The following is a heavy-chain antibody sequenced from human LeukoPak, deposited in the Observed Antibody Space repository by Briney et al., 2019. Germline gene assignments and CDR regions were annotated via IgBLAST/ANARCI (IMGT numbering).Heavy chain of an antibody. CDR3: ARDRGPNVRGVLSATSGMDV. V-gene: IGHV3-7*01. Sequence: PGGSLRLSCAASGFTFSSYWMSWVRQAPGKGLEWVANIKPDGSEQYFVDSVKGRFTVSRDNAKNTLYLQMNSLRAEDTAVYYCARDRGPNVRGVLSATSGMDVWGQGTTVTVSS. D-gene: IGHD3-10*02. CDR2: IKPDGSEQ. CDR1: GFTFSSYW. J-gene: IGHJ6*02.